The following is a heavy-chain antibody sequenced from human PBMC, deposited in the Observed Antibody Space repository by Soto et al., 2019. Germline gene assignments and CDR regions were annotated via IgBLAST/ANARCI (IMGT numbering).Heavy chain of an antibody. J-gene: IGHJ4*02. CDR1: GGTFSSYA. CDR3: ARVEGSSGYLDY. V-gene: IGHV1-69*12. Sequence: QVQLVQSGAEVKKPGSSVKVSCKASGGTFSSYAISWVRQAPGQGLEWMGGIIPIFGTVNYAQKFQGRVTFTADESPSTSYMELSSLRSEDTAVYYCARVEGSSGYLDYWGQGTLVTVCS. D-gene: IGHD3-22*01. CDR2: IIPIFGTV.